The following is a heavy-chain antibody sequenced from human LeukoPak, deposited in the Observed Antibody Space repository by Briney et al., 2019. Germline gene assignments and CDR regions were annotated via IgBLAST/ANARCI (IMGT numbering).Heavy chain of an antibody. Sequence: GRSLRLSCAASGFTFSSYAMHWVRQAPGKGLEWVAVISYDGSNKYYADSVKGRFTISRDNSKNTLYLQMNSLRAEGTAVYYCARTTRKVDYWGQGTLVTVSS. J-gene: IGHJ4*02. CDR2: ISYDGSNK. CDR3: ARTTRKVDY. D-gene: IGHD1-14*01. CDR1: GFTFSSYA. V-gene: IGHV3-30-3*01.